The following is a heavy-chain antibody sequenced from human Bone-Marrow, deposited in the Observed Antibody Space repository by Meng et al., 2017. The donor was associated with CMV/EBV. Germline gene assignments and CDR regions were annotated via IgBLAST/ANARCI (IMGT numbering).Heavy chain of an antibody. Sequence: SVKVSCKASGYTFTGYYMHWVRQAPGQGLEWMGGIIPIFGTANYAQKFQGRVTITTDESTSTAYMELSSLRSEDTAVYYCARGYCSSTSCYGGYYFDYWGQGPLVTVYS. CDR3: ARGYCSSTSCYGGYYFDY. CDR2: IIPIFGTA. J-gene: IGHJ4*02. D-gene: IGHD2-2*01. V-gene: IGHV1-69*05. CDR1: GYTFTGYY.